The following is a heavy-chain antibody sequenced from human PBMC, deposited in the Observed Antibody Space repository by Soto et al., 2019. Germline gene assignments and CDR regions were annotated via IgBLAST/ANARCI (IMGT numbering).Heavy chain of an antibody. CDR2: ISPYNSNT. Sequence: AASVKVSCKASGYIFINYGISWMRQAPGQGLEWMGWISPYNSNTHYTQSLLGRVTVTRDTSTSTAYMELRSLRSDDTAVYYCARTGGACTQGVCYDYWGQGTLVTVSS. J-gene: IGHJ4*02. CDR3: ARTGGACTQGVCYDY. D-gene: IGHD2-8*01. CDR1: GYIFINYG. V-gene: IGHV1-18*01.